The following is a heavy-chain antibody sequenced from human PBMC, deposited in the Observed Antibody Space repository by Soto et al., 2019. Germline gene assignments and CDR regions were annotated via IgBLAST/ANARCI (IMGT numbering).Heavy chain of an antibody. J-gene: IGHJ3*02. Sequence: GGSLRLSCAASGFSLSNYAMSWVRQAPGKGLEWVSAISGSGGSTYYADSVKGRFTISRDNSKNTLYLQMNSLRAEDTAVYYCAKHIPWRSSAFDIWGQGTMVTVSS. CDR1: GFSLSNYA. D-gene: IGHD3-16*01. CDR2: ISGSGGST. V-gene: IGHV3-23*01. CDR3: AKHIPWRSSAFDI.